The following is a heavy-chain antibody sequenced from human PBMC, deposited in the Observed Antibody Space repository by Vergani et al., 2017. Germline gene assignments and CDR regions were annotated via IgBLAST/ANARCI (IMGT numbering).Heavy chain of an antibody. CDR2: IYHSGST. CDR1: GSSISSGGYS. V-gene: IGHV4-30-2*01. Sequence: QLQLQESGSGLVKPSQTLSLTCAVSGSSISSGGYSWSWIRQPPGKGLEWIGYIYHSGSTYYNPSLKSRVTISVDRSKNQFSLKLSSVTAADTAVYYCARRKRDQFGVVTYNWFDPWGQGTLVTVSS. D-gene: IGHD3-3*01. CDR3: ARRKRDQFGVVTYNWFDP. J-gene: IGHJ5*02.